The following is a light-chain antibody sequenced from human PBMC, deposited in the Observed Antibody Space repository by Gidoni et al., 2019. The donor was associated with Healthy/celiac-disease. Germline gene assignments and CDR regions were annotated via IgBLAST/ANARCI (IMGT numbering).Light chain of an antibody. J-gene: IGKJ4*01. V-gene: IGKV1-39*01. CDR2: TAS. CDR3: QQTYSTPHT. CDR1: PSISSY. Sequence: DIQMTQSPSSLSASVGDRITITCLASPSISSYLNGYHQKPWRAPTLLIYTASSFHSGVPPRFTGSGSGTEFTLTISSLLPEDFATYYCQQTYSTPHTFGGGTKVEVK.